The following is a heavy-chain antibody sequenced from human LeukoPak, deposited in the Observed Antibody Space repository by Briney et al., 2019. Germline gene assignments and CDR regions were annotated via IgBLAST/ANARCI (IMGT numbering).Heavy chain of an antibody. CDR2: IYTSGST. CDR1: GGSISSGSYY. J-gene: IGHJ4*02. Sequence: PSQTLSLTCTVSGGSISSGSYYWTWIRQPAGKGLEWIGHIYTSGSTNYNPSLKSRVTMSVDTSKNQFSLKLSSVTAADTAVYYCARSLAEYYDFCDWGQGTLVTVSS. D-gene: IGHD3-3*01. V-gene: IGHV4-61*09. CDR3: ARSLAEYYDFCD.